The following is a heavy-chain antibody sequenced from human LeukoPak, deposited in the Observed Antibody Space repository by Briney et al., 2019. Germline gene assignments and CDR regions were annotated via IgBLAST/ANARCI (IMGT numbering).Heavy chain of an antibody. CDR3: ARDRIAVAGLNWFDP. CDR1: GGSISSYY. V-gene: IGHV4-4*07. Sequence: SETLSLTCTVSGGSISSYYWSWIRQPPGKGLEWIGRIYTSGSTNYNPSLKSRVTMSVDTSKNQFSLKLSSVTAADTAVYYCARDRIAVAGLNWFDPWGQGTLVTVSS. J-gene: IGHJ5*02. CDR2: IYTSGST. D-gene: IGHD6-19*01.